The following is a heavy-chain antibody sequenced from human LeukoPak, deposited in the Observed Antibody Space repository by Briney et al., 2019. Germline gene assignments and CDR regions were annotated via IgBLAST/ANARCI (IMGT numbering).Heavy chain of an antibody. D-gene: IGHD6-19*01. V-gene: IGHV3-53*01. J-gene: IGHJ3*02. CDR3: ARDLYSSGWPNAFDI. CDR1: GFTVSSNY. Sequence: GSLRLSCAASGFTVSSNYMSWVRQAPGKGLEWVSVIYSGGSTYYADSVKGRFTISGDNSKNTLYLQMNSLRAEDTAVYYCARDLYSSGWPNAFDIWGQGTMVTVSS. CDR2: IYSGGST.